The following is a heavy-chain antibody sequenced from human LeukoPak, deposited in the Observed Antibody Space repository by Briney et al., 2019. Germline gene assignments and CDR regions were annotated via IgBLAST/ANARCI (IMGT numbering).Heavy chain of an antibody. Sequence: SQTLSLTCTVSGGSISSGGYYWSWIRQHPGKGLEWIGYIYYSGSTNYNPSLKSRVTISVDTSKNQFSLKLSSVTAADTAVYYCARHGALHDYSNYYYGMDVWGQGTTVTVSS. CDR3: ARHGALHDYSNYYYGMDV. D-gene: IGHD4-11*01. J-gene: IGHJ6*02. V-gene: IGHV4-31*03. CDR1: GGSISSGGYY. CDR2: IYYSGST.